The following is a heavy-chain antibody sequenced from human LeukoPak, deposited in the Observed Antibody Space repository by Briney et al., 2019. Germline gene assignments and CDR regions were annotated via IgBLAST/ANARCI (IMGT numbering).Heavy chain of an antibody. CDR1: GFTFSSYA. V-gene: IGHV3-23*01. D-gene: IGHD1-26*01. Sequence: PGRSLRLSCAASGFTFSSYAMSWVRQAPGKGLEWVSAISGSGGSTYYADSVKGRFTISRDNSKNTLYLQMNSLRAEDTAVYYCAKGGGLWELLAYFDYWGQGTLVTVSS. CDR2: ISGSGGST. J-gene: IGHJ4*02. CDR3: AKGGGLWELLAYFDY.